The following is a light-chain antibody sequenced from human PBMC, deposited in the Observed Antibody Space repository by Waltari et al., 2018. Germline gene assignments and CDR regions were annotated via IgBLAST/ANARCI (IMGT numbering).Light chain of an antibody. CDR3: VLYMGSGISV. CDR2: STN. CDR1: SGSVSPSYY. J-gene: IGLJ3*02. V-gene: IGLV8-61*01. Sequence: QTVVTQAPSFSVSPGGTITLTCGLTSGSVSPSYYPSWYQQTPGQAPRTLIYSTNTRSSGVPDRFSGSILGNRAALTITGAQADDESDYHCVLYMGSGISVFGGGTKLTVL.